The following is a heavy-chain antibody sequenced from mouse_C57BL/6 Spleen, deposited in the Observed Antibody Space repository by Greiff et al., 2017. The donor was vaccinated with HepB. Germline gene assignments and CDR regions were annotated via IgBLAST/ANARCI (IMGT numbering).Heavy chain of an antibody. CDR1: GYAFSSYW. J-gene: IGHJ2*01. V-gene: IGHV1-80*01. D-gene: IGHD3-2*02. CDR3: ARGTAQVLYYFDY. CDR2: IYPGDGDT. Sequence: VQLQQSGAELVKPGASVKISCKASGYAFSSYWMNWVKQRPGKGLEWIGQIYPGDGDTNYNGKFKGKATLTADKSSSTAYMQLSSLTSEDSAVYFCARGTAQVLYYFDYWGQGTTLTVSS.